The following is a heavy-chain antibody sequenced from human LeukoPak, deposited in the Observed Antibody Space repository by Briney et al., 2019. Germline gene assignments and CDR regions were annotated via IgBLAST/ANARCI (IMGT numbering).Heavy chain of an antibody. D-gene: IGHD3-16*01. Sequence: SETLSLTCTVSGGSISNKYWSWIRQPPGKGLEWIGYIYYSGSTNYNPSLKSRVTISVDTSKNQFSLKPSSVTAADTAVYYCARETSQKGAHYMDVWGKGTTVTISS. CDR1: GGSISNKY. V-gene: IGHV4-59*01. J-gene: IGHJ6*03. CDR2: IYYSGST. CDR3: ARETSQKGAHYMDV.